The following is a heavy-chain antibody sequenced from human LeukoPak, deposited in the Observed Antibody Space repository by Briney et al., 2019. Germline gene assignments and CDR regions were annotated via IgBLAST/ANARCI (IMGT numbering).Heavy chain of an antibody. CDR1: GGSISSYY. J-gene: IGHJ4*02. CDR2: IYYSGST. V-gene: IGHV4-59*12. D-gene: IGHD3-3*01. CDR3: AREGGFYRPLDY. Sequence: PSETLSLTCTVSGGSISSYYWSWIRQPPGKGLEWIGYIYYSGSTNYNPSLKSRVTISVDTSKNQFSLKLSSVTAADTAVYYCAREGGFYRPLDYSGQGTLVTVSS.